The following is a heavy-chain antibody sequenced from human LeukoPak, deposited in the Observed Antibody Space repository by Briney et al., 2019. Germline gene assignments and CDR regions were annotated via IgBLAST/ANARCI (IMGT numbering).Heavy chain of an antibody. V-gene: IGHV6-1*01. D-gene: IGHD7-27*01. CDR3: ARSTGEDEDFDY. CDR1: GDSVSSNSAA. CDR2: TYYRSKWYN. Sequence: SQTLPLTCAISGDSVSSNSAAWNRIRQSPSRGLEWLGRTYYRSKWYNDYAVSVKSRITINPDTSKNQFSLQLNSVTPEDTAVYYCARSTGEDEDFDYWGQGTLVTVSS. J-gene: IGHJ4*02.